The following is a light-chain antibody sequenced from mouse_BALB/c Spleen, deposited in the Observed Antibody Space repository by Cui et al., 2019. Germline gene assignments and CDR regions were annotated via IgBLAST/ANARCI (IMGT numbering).Light chain of an antibody. CDR2: STS. CDR1: SSVSY. CDR3: HQWSSYPWT. V-gene: IGKV4-80*01. J-gene: IGKJ1*01. Sequence: QIVSTQPPAIMSASLGEEITLTCSASSSVSYMHWYQQKSGTSPKLLIYSTSSLASGVPSRFSGSGSGTFYSLTVSSVEAEDAADYYCHQWSSYPWTFGGGTKLEIK.